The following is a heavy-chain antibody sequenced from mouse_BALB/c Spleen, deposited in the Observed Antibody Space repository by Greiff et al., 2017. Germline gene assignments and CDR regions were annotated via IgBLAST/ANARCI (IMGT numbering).Heavy chain of an antibody. CDR3: ARLDYDGGDY. Sequence: EVQVVESGGGLVKPGGSLKLSCAASGFTFSSYAMSWVRQTPEKRLEWVASISSGGSTYYPDSVKGRFTISRDNARNILYLQMSSLRSEDTAMYYCARLDYDGGDYWGQGTTLTVSS. CDR2: ISSGGST. V-gene: IGHV5-6-5*01. CDR1: GFTFSSYA. J-gene: IGHJ2*01. D-gene: IGHD2-4*01.